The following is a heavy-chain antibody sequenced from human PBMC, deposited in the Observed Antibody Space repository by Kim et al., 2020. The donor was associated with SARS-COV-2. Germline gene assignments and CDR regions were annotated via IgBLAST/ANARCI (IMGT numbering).Heavy chain of an antibody. Sequence: NPSLNSLVPLSVDTSKNQFSLKLTSVTAADTAVYYCSRRRGFASGRYPIDYWGQGTLVTVSS. V-gene: IGHV4-39*01. CDR3: SRRRGFASGRYPIDY. D-gene: IGHD6-19*01. J-gene: IGHJ4*02.